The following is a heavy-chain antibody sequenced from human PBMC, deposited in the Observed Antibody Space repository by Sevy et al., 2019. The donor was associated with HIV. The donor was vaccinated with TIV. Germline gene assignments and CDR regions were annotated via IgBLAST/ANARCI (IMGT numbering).Heavy chain of an antibody. V-gene: IGHV4-39*02. CDR3: VRDHHLRGRHWFDS. J-gene: IGHJ5*01. Sequence: SETLSLTCTASGGSLVSPTFYWGWVRQPPGERLEWIAAMHYGGNTYYNPSLKDRLAMSIDTYKNQFSRNLTSVTAADAAVYHCVRDHHLRGRHWFDSWGQGALVTVSS. CDR2: MHYGGNT. CDR1: GGSLVSPTFY. D-gene: IGHD3-16*01.